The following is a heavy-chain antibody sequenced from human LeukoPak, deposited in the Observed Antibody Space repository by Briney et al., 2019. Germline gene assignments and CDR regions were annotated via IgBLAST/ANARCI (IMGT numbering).Heavy chain of an antibody. CDR2: LNPSGGNT. V-gene: IGHV1-46*01. D-gene: IGHD7-27*01. CDR3: ARISLFGTGKYYFDY. Sequence: ASVKVSCKTSGYIFTSFYMHWVRQAPGQGLEWMGILNPSGGNTGYAQKFQGRVTMTRDTSTSTVYMELSSLRSEDTAVYYCARISLFGTGKYYFDYWGQGTLVTVSS. CDR1: GYIFTSFY. J-gene: IGHJ4*02.